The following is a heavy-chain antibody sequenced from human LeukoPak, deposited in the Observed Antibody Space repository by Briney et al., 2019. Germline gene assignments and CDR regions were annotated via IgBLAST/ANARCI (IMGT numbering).Heavy chain of an antibody. CDR2: ISYDGSNK. D-gene: IGHD6-19*01. CDR1: GFTFSSYA. CDR3: ARDGRAVAGNGGADAFDI. Sequence: GGSLRLSCAASGFTFSSYAIHWVRQAPGKGLEWVAVISYDGSNKYYADSVKGRSTISRDNSKNTLYLQMSSLRAEDTAVYYCARDGRAVAGNGGADAFDIWGQGTMVTVSS. V-gene: IGHV3-30-3*01. J-gene: IGHJ3*02.